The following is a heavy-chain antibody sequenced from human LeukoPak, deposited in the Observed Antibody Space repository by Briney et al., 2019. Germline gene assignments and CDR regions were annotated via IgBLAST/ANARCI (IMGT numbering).Heavy chain of an antibody. V-gene: IGHV2-5*02. J-gene: IGHJ4*02. D-gene: IGHD3-22*01. Sequence: ESGPTLVEPTQTLALTCTFSGFSLHTSGGGVGWVRQPPGKALEWLALSYWDDDKRYSPSLKNRLTITKDASKNQVVITMTSMEPVDTATYYCAHLLVSGYQDFDYWGQGTLVTVSS. CDR1: GFSLHTSGGG. CDR3: AHLLVSGYQDFDY. CDR2: SYWDDDK.